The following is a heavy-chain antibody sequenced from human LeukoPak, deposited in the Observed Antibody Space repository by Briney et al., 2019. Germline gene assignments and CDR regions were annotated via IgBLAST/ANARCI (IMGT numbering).Heavy chain of an antibody. J-gene: IGHJ4*02. CDR3: ARDKYYYDSSGYYPLDDY. V-gene: IGHV1-69*05. D-gene: IGHD3-22*01. Sequence: SVKVSCRASGGTFSSYAIGWVRQAPGQGLEWMGRIIPIFGTANYAQKFQGRVTITTDESTSTAYMELSSLRSEDTAVYYCARDKYYYDSSGYYPLDDYWGQGTLVTVSS. CDR2: IIPIFGTA. CDR1: GGTFSSYA.